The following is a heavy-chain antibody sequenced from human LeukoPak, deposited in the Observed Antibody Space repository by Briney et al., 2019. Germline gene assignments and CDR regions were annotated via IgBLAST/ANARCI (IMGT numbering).Heavy chain of an antibody. CDR1: GFTFSSYG. D-gene: IGHD5-18*01. CDR2: IWYDGSNK. V-gene: IGHV3-33*01. CDR3: ARDLDVDTAMVTGGY. Sequence: GGSLRLSCAASGFTFSSYGMHWVRQAPGKGLEWVAVIWYDGSNKYYADSVKGRFTISRDNSKNTLYLQMNSLRAEDTAVYYCARDLDVDTAMVTGGYWGQGTLVTVSS. J-gene: IGHJ4*02.